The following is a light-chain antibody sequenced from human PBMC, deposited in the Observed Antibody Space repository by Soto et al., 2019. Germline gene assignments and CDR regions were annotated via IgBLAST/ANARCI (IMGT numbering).Light chain of an antibody. CDR3: QQYHSWPHLP. Sequence: EIVMTQSPAAMSVAPGQRATLCCRASLSVSSNLGWYQQRPGQAHRLILYGAYTRATGIPDRFSGSGSGTEFTLTIRRLQSEDAAVYYCQQYHSWPHLPLGGGPQVDIK. CDR1: LSVSSN. J-gene: IGKJ4*01. CDR2: GAY. V-gene: IGKV3-15*01.